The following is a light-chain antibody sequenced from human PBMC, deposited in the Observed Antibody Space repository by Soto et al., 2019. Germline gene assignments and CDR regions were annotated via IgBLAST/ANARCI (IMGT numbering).Light chain of an antibody. V-gene: IGKV3-20*01. CDR3: QQYGTPPIT. CDR2: GAS. J-gene: IGKJ5*01. Sequence: ENVLTQSPCTLSLSTGERATLSCRASQTVSSYLTWYQQRPGQAPRLLISGASRRATGIPDRFSGSGSGTDFTLTISRLEPEDFALYYCQQYGTPPITFGQGTRLEIK. CDR1: QTVSSY.